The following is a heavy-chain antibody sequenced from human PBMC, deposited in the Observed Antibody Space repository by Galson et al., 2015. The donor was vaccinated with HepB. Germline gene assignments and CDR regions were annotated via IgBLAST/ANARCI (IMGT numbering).Heavy chain of an antibody. J-gene: IGHJ6*02. CDR3: ARSAATGGMDV. D-gene: IGHD6-25*01. CDR1: GDSVSSTTGA. CDR2: TYYRSKWYS. Sequence: CAISGDSVSSTTGAWSWIRQSPSRGLEWLGRTYYRSKWYSDYAVSVQSRATINPETSKNQISLHLNSVTPEDTAVYYCARSAATGGMDVWGQGTTVTVSS. V-gene: IGHV6-1*01.